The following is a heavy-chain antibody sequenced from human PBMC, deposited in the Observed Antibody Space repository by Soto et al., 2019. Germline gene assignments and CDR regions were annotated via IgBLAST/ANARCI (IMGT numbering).Heavy chain of an antibody. J-gene: IGHJ6*02. CDR1: GFTFSNAW. CDR3: TTDLLVVAATYYYGMDV. V-gene: IGHV3-15*01. CDR2: IKSKTDGETT. Sequence: EVQLVESGGGLVKPGGSLRLSCAASGFTFSNAWMSWFRQAPGKGLEWGARIKSKTDGETTDYAAPVKGRFTISRDDSKNTLYLQMNSLKTEDTAVYYCTTDLLVVAATYYYGMDVWGQGTTVTVSS. D-gene: IGHD2-15*01.